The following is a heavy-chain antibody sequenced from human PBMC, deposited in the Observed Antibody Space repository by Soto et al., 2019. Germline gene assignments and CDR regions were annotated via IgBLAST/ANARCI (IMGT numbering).Heavy chain of an antibody. CDR3: ARGGGSGSSFVGYYYYTLDV. Sequence: QVQLVETGGGVVQPGRSLRLSCTASGFPFSPYGMHGVRQAPGKGLAWVTVIWYDGSNKYYADSVKRRVTISRDNSKTALDLQMNSLRADATAVYYCARGGGSGSSFVGYYYYTLDVWGQGTTVTVSS. CDR1: GFPFSPYG. D-gene: IGHD1-26*01. J-gene: IGHJ6*02. CDR2: IWYDGSNK. V-gene: IGHV3-33*01.